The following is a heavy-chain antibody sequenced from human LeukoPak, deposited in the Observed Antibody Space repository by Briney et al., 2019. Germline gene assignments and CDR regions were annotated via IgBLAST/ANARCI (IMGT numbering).Heavy chain of an antibody. CDR3: AKLGLETSHFDY. Sequence: GGSLRLSCAAPGFTFSSYAMSWVRQAPGKGLEWVSAISGSGGSTYYADSVKGRFTISRDNSKNTLYLQMNSLRAEDTAVYYCAKLGLETSHFDYWGQGTLVTVSS. CDR2: ISGSGGST. V-gene: IGHV3-23*01. D-gene: IGHD5-24*01. J-gene: IGHJ4*02. CDR1: GFTFSSYA.